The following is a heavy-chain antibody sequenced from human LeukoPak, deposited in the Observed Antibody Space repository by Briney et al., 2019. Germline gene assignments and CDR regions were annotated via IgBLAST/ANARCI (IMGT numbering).Heavy chain of an antibody. CDR2: IIPIFGTA. CDR1: GYTFTSYD. CDR3: ATRKLGNDY. Sequence: ASVKVSCKASGYTFTSYDINWVRQATGQGLEWMGGIIPIFGTANYAQKLQGRVTMTTDTSTSTAYMELRSLRSDDTAVYYCATRKLGNDYWGQGTLVTVSS. J-gene: IGHJ4*02. V-gene: IGHV1-18*01. D-gene: IGHD7-27*01.